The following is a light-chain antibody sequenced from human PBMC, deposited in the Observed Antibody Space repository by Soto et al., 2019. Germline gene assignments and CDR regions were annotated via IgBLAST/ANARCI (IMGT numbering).Light chain of an antibody. V-gene: IGKV1-5*01. CDR3: QQYSSYPWT. CDR1: QSISSW. CDR2: DAS. J-gene: IGKJ1*01. Sequence: DIQMTQSPSTLSASVGDRVTITCRASQSISSWLAWYQQKPGKAPKLLIYDASSLESGVPSRFSGSGSGSESTLSISSLQPDDFATYYCQQYSSYPWTFGQGTKVEIK.